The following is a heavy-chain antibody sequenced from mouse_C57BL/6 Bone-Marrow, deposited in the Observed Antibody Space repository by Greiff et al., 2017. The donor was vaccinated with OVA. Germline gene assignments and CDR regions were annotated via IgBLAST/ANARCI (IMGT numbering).Heavy chain of an antibody. CDR1: GFNIKNTY. D-gene: IGHD3-1*01. Sequence: VQLQQSVAELVRPGASVKLSCTASGFNIKNTYMHWVKQRPEQGLEWIGRIDPANGNTKYAPKFQGKATITAATSSNTAYLQVSSLTSEETAIYYCASPQLAQAWFAYWGQGTLATVSA. V-gene: IGHV14-3*01. CDR3: ASPQLAQAWFAY. CDR2: IDPANGNT. J-gene: IGHJ3*01.